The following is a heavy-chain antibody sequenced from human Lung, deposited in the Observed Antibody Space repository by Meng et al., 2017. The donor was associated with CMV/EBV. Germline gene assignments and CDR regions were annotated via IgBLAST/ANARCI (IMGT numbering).Heavy chain of an antibody. Sequence: VALQWSGLGLVKPAGTLSRTCAVFGGSISSSNWWSWVRQPPGKGLEWIGEIYHSGSTNYNPSLKSRVTIPVDKSKNQFSLKLSSVTAADTAVYYCASFPPPGKQWLVTDYWGQGTLVTVS. V-gene: IGHV4-4*02. CDR3: ASFPPPGKQWLVTDY. CDR1: GGSISSSNW. D-gene: IGHD6-19*01. J-gene: IGHJ4*02. CDR2: IYHSGST.